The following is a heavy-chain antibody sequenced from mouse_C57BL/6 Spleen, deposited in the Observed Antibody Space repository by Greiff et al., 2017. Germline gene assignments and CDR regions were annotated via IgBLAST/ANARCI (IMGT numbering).Heavy chain of an antibody. Sequence: VQLKQSGPELVKPGDSVKISCKASGYSFTGYFMNWVMQSHGKSLEWIGRINPYNGDTFYNQKFKGKATLTVDKSSSTAHMELRSLTSEDSAVYYCARNYSNLWYFDVWGTGTTVTVSS. CDR2: INPYNGDT. D-gene: IGHD2-5*01. V-gene: IGHV1-20*01. CDR3: ARNYSNLWYFDV. CDR1: GYSFTGYF. J-gene: IGHJ1*03.